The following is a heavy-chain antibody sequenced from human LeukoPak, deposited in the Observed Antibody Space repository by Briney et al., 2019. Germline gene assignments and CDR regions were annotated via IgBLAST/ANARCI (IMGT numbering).Heavy chain of an antibody. CDR2: ISAYNGNT. CDR1: GYTFTSYG. V-gene: IGHV1-18*01. J-gene: IGHJ4*02. Sequence: ASVKVSCKASGYTFTSYGISWVRQAPGQGLEWMGWISAYNGNTNYAQKLQGRVTMTTDTSTSTAYMELRSLRSDDTAVYYCAREVRYCSGGSCYLLADYWGQGTLATVSS. D-gene: IGHD2-15*01. CDR3: AREVRYCSGGSCYLLADY.